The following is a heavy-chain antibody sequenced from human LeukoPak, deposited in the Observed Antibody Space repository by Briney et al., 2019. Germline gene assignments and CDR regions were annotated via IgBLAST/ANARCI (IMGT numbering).Heavy chain of an antibody. CDR3: ARNRMNYGDYIDY. CDR2: IYYSGST. J-gene: IGHJ4*02. D-gene: IGHD4-17*01. CDR1: GGSISSSSYY. Sequence: SETLSLTCTVSGGSISSSSYYWGWIRQPPGKGLEWIGYIYYSGSTNYNPSLKSRVTISVDTSKNQFSLKLSSVTAADTAVYYCARNRMNYGDYIDYWGQGTLVTVSS. V-gene: IGHV4-61*05.